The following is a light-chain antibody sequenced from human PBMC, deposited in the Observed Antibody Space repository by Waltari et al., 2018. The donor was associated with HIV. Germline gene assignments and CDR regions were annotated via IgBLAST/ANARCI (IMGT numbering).Light chain of an antibody. CDR1: QSVSSSH. V-gene: IGKV3-20*01. Sequence: EIVLTQSPGALSLSPGERATLSCRASQSVSSSHLAWYQQRPGQAPRLLMYGTSSRATSSADRLSGSGSGTDFTLTISRLEPEDFAVYYCQQYGSSAPLTFGGGTKVEIK. CDR2: GTS. CDR3: QQYGSSAPLT. J-gene: IGKJ4*02.